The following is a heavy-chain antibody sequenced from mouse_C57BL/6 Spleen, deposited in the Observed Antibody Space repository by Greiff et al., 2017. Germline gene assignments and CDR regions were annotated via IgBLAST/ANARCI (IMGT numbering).Heavy chain of an antibody. CDR2: INPGSGGT. CDR3: ARWGYGKSFAY. Sequence: VKVVESGAELVRPGTSVKVSCKASGYAFTNYLIEWVKQRPGQGLEWIGVINPGSGGTNYNEKFKGKATLTADKSSSTAYMQLSSLTYEDSAVYFCARWGYGKSFAYWGQGTLVTVSA. CDR1: GYAFTNYL. J-gene: IGHJ3*01. V-gene: IGHV1-54*01. D-gene: IGHD2-10*02.